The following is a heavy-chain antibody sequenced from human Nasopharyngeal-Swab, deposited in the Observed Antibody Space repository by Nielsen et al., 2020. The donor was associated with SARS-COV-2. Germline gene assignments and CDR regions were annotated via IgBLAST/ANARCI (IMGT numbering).Heavy chain of an antibody. V-gene: IGHV3-23*01. CDR3: ARTRALDY. J-gene: IGHJ4*02. CDR2: IDAGGGNT. Sequence: GESLKISCAASGFTFSTYAMTWVRQAPGKGLEWVSTIDAGGGNTWYADSVKGRFTISRDNSKSTLYLQMNSLRAEDTAVYYCARTRALDYWGQGTLVTVSS. CDR1: GFTFSTYA.